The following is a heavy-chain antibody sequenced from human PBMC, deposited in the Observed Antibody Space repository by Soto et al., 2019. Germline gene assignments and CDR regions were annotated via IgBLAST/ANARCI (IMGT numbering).Heavy chain of an antibody. CDR1: GGSMSSSNW. J-gene: IGHJ6*02. V-gene: IGHV4-4*02. Sequence: SETLSLTCTVSGGSMSSSNWWNWVRQSPGKGLEWIGYIHYSGSTSYNPSLKSRVAISVDTSKNQFSLKLSSVTAADTAVYYCAGGEEGSGSFYYYYYGMGVWGQGTTVTVS. CDR3: AGGEEGSGSFYYYYYGMGV. D-gene: IGHD3-10*01. CDR2: IHYSGST.